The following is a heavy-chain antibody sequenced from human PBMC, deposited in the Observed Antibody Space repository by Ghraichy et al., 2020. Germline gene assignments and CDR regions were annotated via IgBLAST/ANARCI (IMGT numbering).Heavy chain of an antibody. V-gene: IGHV5-51*01. Sequence: GESLNISCKGSGYNFTSYWIAWVRQMPGKGLEWMGIIYPGDSNTRYSPSFLGQVTISADKSLSTAYLQWSSLKASDTAIYYCASPTPRRGAYTLLYYGMDVWGQGTTVTVS. CDR2: IYPGDSNT. CDR1: GYNFTSYW. D-gene: IGHD5-24*01. CDR3: ASPTPRRGAYTLLYYGMDV. J-gene: IGHJ6*02.